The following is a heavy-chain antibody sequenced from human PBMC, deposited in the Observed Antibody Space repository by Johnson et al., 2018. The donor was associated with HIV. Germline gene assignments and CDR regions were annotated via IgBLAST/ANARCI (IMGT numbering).Heavy chain of an antibody. CDR2: INSDGSST. CDR1: GFTVSTYY. D-gene: IGHD3-16*01. CDR3: ARAKYGGAFDV. V-gene: IGHV3-74*03. Sequence: VQLVESGGGLIQPGGSLRLSCAASGFTVSTYYMTWVRQASGKGLVWVSRINSDGSSTSYADSVKGRFTISRDNAKNTLYLQMDSLRAEDTAVYYCARAKYGGAFDVWGQGTMVSVSS. J-gene: IGHJ3*01.